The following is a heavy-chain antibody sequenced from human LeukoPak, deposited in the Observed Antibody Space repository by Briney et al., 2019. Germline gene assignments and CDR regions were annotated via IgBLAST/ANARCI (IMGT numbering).Heavy chain of an antibody. D-gene: IGHD6-19*01. CDR3: AKAEVQWLVLFRYFDY. CDR1: GFTSTPYA. CDR2: ISGSGSSP. V-gene: IGHV3-23*01. Sequence: GGSLRLSCAASGFTSTPYAMSWVRQAPGKGLEWVSGISGSGSSPYYADSVKGRFTISRDLSKNTLYLQMNSLEAEDTAIYYCAKAEVQWLVLFRYFDYWGQGTLVTVSS. J-gene: IGHJ4*02.